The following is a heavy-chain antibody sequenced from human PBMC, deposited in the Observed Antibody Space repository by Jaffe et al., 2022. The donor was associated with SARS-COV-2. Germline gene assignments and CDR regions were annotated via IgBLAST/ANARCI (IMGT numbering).Heavy chain of an antibody. J-gene: IGHJ6*02. CDR2: ISDSGGST. Sequence: EVQLLESGGGLVQPGGSLRLSCAASGFTFSSYAMNWVRQAPGKGLEWVSTISDSGGSTYYADSVKGRFTISRDNSKSTLYLHMNSLRAEDTAVYYCAIYCSSTTCKSYGMDVWGQGTTVTVSS. D-gene: IGHD2-2*01. CDR3: AIYCSSTTCKSYGMDV. V-gene: IGHV3-23*01. CDR1: GFTFSSYA.